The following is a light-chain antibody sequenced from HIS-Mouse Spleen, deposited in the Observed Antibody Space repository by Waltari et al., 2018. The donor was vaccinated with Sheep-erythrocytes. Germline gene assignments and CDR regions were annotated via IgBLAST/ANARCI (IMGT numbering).Light chain of an antibody. Sequence: QSALTQPRSVSGSPGQSVTISCTGTSSDVGGYNYVSWYQQHPGKAAKLMIYEGSKRPSGVSNRCSGSTSGNTASLTISGLQAEDEADYYCCSYAGSSTPWVFGGGTKLTVL. J-gene: IGLJ3*02. V-gene: IGLV2-23*01. CDR3: CSYAGSSTPWV. CDR1: SSDVGGYNY. CDR2: EGS.